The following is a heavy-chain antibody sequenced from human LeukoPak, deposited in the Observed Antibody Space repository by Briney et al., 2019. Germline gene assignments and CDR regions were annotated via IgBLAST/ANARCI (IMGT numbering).Heavy chain of an antibody. CDR2: IFHTGII. Sequence: SETLSLTCIIPSDAITSYWSWIRQPPGKGLELLGYIFHTGIIKYNPSLGSRLTISLDTSKRQLSLRLTSVTAADTANYFCARRPRAPDIWGQGTMVIVSS. CDR3: ARRPRAPDI. V-gene: IGHV4-59*01. J-gene: IGHJ3*02. CDR1: SDAITSY.